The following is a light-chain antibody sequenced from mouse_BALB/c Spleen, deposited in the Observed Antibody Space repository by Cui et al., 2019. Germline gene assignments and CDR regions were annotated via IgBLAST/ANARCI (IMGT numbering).Light chain of an antibody. Sequence: DNVLTQSPAIMSASLGGKVTMSCRASSSLNYVKWYQQKSDATPKLWIYYTSNLAPGGPARFSGSGSGNSYSLTISSKEGEDAATYYCQQFTSSPYTFGGGTKLEIK. CDR1: SSLNY. J-gene: IGKJ2*01. CDR2: YTS. CDR3: QQFTSSPYT. V-gene: IGKV4-50*01.